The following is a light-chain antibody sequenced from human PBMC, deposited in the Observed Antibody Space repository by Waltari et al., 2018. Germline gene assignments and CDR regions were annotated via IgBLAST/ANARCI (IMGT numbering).Light chain of an antibody. CDR2: EGT. CDR3: CAHADGGPHDA. V-gene: IGLV2-23*01. Sequence: QSALTQPASVSGSPGQSITTSCTGTSSAVVSSKRVSSDHQRPGKGPKILIYEGTQRPSGVSDRFSGSKSGHTASLTLSGLQPEDEADYYCCAHADGGPHDACGTGTKVTVL. J-gene: IGLJ1*01. CDR1: SSAVVSSKR.